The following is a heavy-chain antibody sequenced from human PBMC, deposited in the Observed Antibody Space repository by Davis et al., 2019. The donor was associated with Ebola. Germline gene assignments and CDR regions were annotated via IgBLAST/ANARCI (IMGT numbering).Heavy chain of an antibody. CDR3: AKERSYDFWSGADF. J-gene: IGHJ4*02. CDR1: GFSINDYG. D-gene: IGHD3-3*01. CDR2: INYDGTAR. Sequence: GESLQISCAASGFSINDYGMSWVRQVPGKGLEWVSGINYDGTARSYADSLEGRFSISRDNAKSSLYLLMNSLSAEDTAFYYCAKERSYDFWSGADFWGQGTLVTVSS. V-gene: IGHV3-20*04.